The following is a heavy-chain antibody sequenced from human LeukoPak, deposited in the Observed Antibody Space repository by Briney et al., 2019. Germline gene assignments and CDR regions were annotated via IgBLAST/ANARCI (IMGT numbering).Heavy chain of an antibody. V-gene: IGHV1-2*02. CDR1: GYTFTGYY. Sequence: GASVKVSCKASGYTFTGYYMHWVRQAPGQGLEWMGWINPNSGGTNYAQKFQGRVTMTRDTSISTAYMELSRLRSDDTAVYYCASPALDTTVVTPTHFFAPFDYWGQGTLVTVSS. CDR3: ASPALDTTVVTPTHFFAPFDY. CDR2: INPNSGGT. J-gene: IGHJ4*02. D-gene: IGHD4-23*01.